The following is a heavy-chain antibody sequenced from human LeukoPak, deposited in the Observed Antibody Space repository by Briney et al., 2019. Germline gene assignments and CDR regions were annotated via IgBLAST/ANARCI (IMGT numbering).Heavy chain of an antibody. D-gene: IGHD1-20*01. Sequence: ASVTVSCKASGYTFTSYAMHWVRQAPGQRLEWMGWINAGNGNTKYSRKFQGRVTITRDTSASTAYMELSSLRSEDTAVYYCARVRSVTGFFDYWGQGTLVTVSS. J-gene: IGHJ4*02. V-gene: IGHV1-3*01. CDR2: INAGNGNT. CDR1: GYTFTSYA. CDR3: ARVRSVTGFFDY.